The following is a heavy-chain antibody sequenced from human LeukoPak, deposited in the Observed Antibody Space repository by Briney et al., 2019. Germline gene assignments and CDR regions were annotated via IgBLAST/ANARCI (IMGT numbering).Heavy chain of an antibody. CDR3: ARDRCSGGSCQYYFDY. D-gene: IGHD2-15*01. J-gene: IGHJ4*02. Sequence: GGSLRLSCAASGFTFSSYAMHWVRQVPGKGLEYVSAISSNGGSTYYANSVKGRFTISRDNSKNTLYLQMGSLRAEDMAVYYCARDRCSGGSCQYYFDYWGQGTLVTVSS. CDR1: GFTFSSYA. V-gene: IGHV3-64*01. CDR2: ISSNGGST.